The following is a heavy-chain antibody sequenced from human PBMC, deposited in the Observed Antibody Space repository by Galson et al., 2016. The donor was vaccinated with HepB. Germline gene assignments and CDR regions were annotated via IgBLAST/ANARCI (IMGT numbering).Heavy chain of an antibody. CDR2: IKQDGRET. D-gene: IGHD3-10*01. V-gene: IGHV3-7*01. J-gene: IGHJ5*02. CDR1: GFTFSAYW. Sequence: SLRLSCAASGFTFSAYWMTWVRQAPGKGLEWVANIKQDGRETNYGDSVKGRFTISRDNAKNSLYLQMNSLRAEDTAVYYCTRVPTYYYNSGSYNNWFDPWGQGTLVTVSS. CDR3: TRVPTYYYNSGSYNNWFDP.